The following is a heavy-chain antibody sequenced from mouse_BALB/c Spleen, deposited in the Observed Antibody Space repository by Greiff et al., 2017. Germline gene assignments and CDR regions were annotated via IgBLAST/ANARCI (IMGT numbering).Heavy chain of an antibody. CDR3: ARSNYDYDAWFAY. V-gene: IGHV1-82*01. CDR1: GYAFSSSW. D-gene: IGHD2-4*01. J-gene: IGHJ3*01. Sequence: VQLQQSGPELVKPGASVKISCKASGYAFSSSWMNWVKQRPGQGLEWIGRIYPGDGDTNYNGKFKGKATLTADKSSSTAYMQLSSLTSVDSAVYFCARSNYDYDAWFAYWGQGTLVTVSA. CDR2: IYPGDGDT.